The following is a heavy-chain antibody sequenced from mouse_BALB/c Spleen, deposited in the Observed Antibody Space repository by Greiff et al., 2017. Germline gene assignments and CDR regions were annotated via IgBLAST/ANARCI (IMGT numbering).Heavy chain of an antibody. CDR3: ARSPYGSSSAWFAY. D-gene: IGHD1-1*01. Sequence: EVKLMESGAELVKPGASVKLSCTASGFNIKDTYMHWVKQRPEQGLEWIGRIDPANGNTKYDPKFQGKATITADTSSNTAYLQLSSLTSEDTAVYYCARSPYGSSSAWFAYWGQGTLVTVSA. J-gene: IGHJ3*01. V-gene: IGHV14-3*02. CDR2: IDPANGNT. CDR1: GFNIKDTY.